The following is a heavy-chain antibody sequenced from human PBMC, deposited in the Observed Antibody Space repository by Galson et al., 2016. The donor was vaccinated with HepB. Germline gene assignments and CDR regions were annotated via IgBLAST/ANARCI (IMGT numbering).Heavy chain of an antibody. Sequence: SETLSLTCTVSARSISSYYWSWIRQPPGKGLEWIGYIYYSGSTNYNTSFKSRVTIPVATSNTQFSRELISVTAADTAVYNCARGCSSTSCYYQFGAWGPRQPNDAFDIWGQGTMVTVSS. CDR3: ARGCSSTSCYYQFGAWGPRQPNDAFDI. V-gene: IGHV4-59*01. CDR1: ARSISSYY. D-gene: IGHD2-2*01. J-gene: IGHJ3*02. CDR2: IYYSGST.